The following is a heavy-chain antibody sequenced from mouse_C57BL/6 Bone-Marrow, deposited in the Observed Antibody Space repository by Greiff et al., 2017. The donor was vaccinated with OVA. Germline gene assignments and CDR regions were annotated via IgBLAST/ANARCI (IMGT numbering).Heavy chain of an antibody. J-gene: IGHJ2*01. V-gene: IGHV1-59*01. CDR1: GYTFTSYW. Sequence: QVQLQQSGAELVRPGTSVTLSCKASGYTFTSYWMHWVKQRPGQGLEWIGVIDPSARSTNYNQKFKGKATLTVDTSSSTAYMQLSSLTSEDSAVYYCARMDYGSSFDYWGQGTTLTVSS. D-gene: IGHD1-1*01. CDR3: ARMDYGSSFDY. CDR2: IDPSARST.